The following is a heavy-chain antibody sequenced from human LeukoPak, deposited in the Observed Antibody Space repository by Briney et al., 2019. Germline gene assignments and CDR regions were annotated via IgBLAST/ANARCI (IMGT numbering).Heavy chain of an antibody. Sequence: ASVKVSCKASGYTFTGYYMHWVPQAPGQGLEWMGRINPNSGGTNYAQKFQGRVTMTRDTSISTAYMELSRLRSDDTAVYYCASITGTTEPRDYWGQGTLVTVSS. CDR2: INPNSGGT. D-gene: IGHD1-7*01. J-gene: IGHJ4*02. V-gene: IGHV1-2*06. CDR1: GYTFTGYY. CDR3: ASITGTTEPRDY.